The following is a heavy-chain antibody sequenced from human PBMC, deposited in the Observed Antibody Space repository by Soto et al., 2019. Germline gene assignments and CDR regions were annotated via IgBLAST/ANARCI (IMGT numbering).Heavy chain of an antibody. CDR3: ARDKITGRFDY. D-gene: IGHD2-8*02. Sequence: QVQLQQWGAGLLKPSETLSLTCAVYGGSFSGYYWTWIRQPPGTGLEWIGEINHSGSTNYNPSLKSRVTLSVDTSQNQFSLKLTSVTAADTAVYSCARDKITGRFDYWGQGTLVTVSS. CDR1: GGSFSGYY. J-gene: IGHJ4*02. V-gene: IGHV4-34*01. CDR2: INHSGST.